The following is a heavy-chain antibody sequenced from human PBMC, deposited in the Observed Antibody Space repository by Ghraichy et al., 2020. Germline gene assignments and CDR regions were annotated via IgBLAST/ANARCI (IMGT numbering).Heavy chain of an antibody. CDR3: TRGRDVYINY. D-gene: IGHD5-24*01. Sequence: SQTLSLTCGLSGDSVSSSSAAWSWIRQSPSSGLEWLGRTYYRTKWYHDSAVSVQSRITISPATSQTQFSLQLNSVTPEDTAVYYCTRGRDVYINYWGQGTLVTVSS. J-gene: IGHJ4*02. CDR2: TYYRTKWYH. V-gene: IGHV6-1*01. CDR1: GDSVSSSSAA.